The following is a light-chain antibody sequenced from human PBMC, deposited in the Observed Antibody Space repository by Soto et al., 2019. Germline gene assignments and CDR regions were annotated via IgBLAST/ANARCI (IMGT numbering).Light chain of an antibody. Sequence: DIQMTQPPSTQSASVGDRVTIACRASQSISSWLAWYQQKPGEAPKLLIYDASALPRGVPSRFSGSGSGTKFTLTIASLQPDDFATYYCQQYETFSGTFGPGTKVDIK. CDR3: QQYETFSGT. J-gene: IGKJ1*01. CDR1: QSISSW. CDR2: DAS. V-gene: IGKV1-5*01.